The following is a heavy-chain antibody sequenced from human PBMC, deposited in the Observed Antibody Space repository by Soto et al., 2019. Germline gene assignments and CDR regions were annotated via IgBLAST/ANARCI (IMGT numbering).Heavy chain of an antibody. J-gene: IGHJ6*02. V-gene: IGHV3-30-3*01. D-gene: IGHD1-20*01. Sequence: QVHLVESGGGVVQRWRSLRLSCSASAFTFSNYAMHWVRQAPGKGLEWVALISYDGNDKFYADSVKGRFTISRDNSQNMLYLQMNSLTTDDTAVYYCARAGSSNRNRYYYYGMDVWGQGTTVTVSS. CDR1: AFTFSNYA. CDR2: ISYDGNDK. CDR3: ARAGSSNRNRYYYYGMDV.